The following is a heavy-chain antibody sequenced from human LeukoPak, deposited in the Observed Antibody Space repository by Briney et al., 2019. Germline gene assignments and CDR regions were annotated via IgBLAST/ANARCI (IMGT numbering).Heavy chain of an antibody. J-gene: IGHJ4*02. Sequence: GGSLRLSCATSGFAFSSYWMTWVRQVPGKGLEWVAKINREGNEKYYVDSVKGRFTISRDNDKNSVDLQMDSLRVEDTAVYYCARVGTWELQRVFDFWGQGTLVTVSP. CDR1: GFAFSSYW. CDR2: INREGNEK. V-gene: IGHV3-7*01. CDR3: ARVGTWELQRVFDF. D-gene: IGHD4-23*01.